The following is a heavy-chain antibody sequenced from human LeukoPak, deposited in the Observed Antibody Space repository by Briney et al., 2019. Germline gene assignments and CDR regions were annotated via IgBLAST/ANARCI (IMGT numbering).Heavy chain of an antibody. CDR1: GLSFSNYE. Sequence: GGSLRLSCVVSGLSFSNYEMNWVRQVPGKGLEWVSYISSDGNTIHYADSVKGRFTFSRDNAKRSVYLQMNGLRAEDTAVYYCASRPPYYGYDYWGRGTQVTVSS. J-gene: IGHJ4*02. CDR2: ISSDGNTI. D-gene: IGHD5-12*01. CDR3: ASRPPYYGYDY. V-gene: IGHV3-48*03.